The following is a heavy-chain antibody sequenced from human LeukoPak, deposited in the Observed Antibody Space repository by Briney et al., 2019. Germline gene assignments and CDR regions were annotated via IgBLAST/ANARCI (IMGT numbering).Heavy chain of an antibody. V-gene: IGHV4-59*01. J-gene: IGHJ4*02. CDR2: IYYSGST. CDR3: AKYSYGRIDY. Sequence: PSETLSLTCTVSGGSISSYYWSWIRQPPGKGLEWIGYIYYSGSTNYNPSPKSRVTISVDTSKNQFSLKLSSVTAADTAVYYCAKYSYGRIDYWGQGTLVTVSS. D-gene: IGHD5-18*01. CDR1: GGSISSYY.